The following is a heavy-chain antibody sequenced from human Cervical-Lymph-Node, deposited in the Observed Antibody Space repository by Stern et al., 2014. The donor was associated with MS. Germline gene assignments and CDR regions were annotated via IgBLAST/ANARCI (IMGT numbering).Heavy chain of an antibody. CDR3: AKDLSFTVLPPASEVPGLDV. V-gene: IGHV3-9*01. Sequence: VQLGESGRGLVQPSRSLTLSCVASGFSLGDYAMHWVRHGPGKGLELVSGISWNRGSFGYANSLKGRFTISRANAKNSLSMQMNSLNPEDTALYDCAKDLSFTVLPPASEVPGLDVWGQGTTVTVSS. J-gene: IGHJ6*02. D-gene: IGHD2-15*01. CDR1: GFSLGDYA. CDR2: ISWNRGSF.